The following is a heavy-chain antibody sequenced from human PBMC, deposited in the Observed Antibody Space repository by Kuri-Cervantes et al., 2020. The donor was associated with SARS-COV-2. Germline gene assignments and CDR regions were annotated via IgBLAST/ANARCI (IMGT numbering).Heavy chain of an antibody. V-gene: IGHV1-69*04. Sequence: GGSLRLSCKASGGTFSSYAISWVRQAPGQGLEWMRRIIPIFGIANYAQKFQGRVTITADKSTSTAYMELSSLRSEDTAVYYCARQLETTMLYYFDYWGQGTLVTVPS. CDR3: ARQLETTMLYYFDY. CDR2: IIPIFGIA. J-gene: IGHJ4*02. CDR1: GGTFSSYA. D-gene: IGHD3-10*02.